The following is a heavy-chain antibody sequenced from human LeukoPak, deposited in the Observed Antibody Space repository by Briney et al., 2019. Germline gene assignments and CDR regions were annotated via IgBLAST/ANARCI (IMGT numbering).Heavy chain of an antibody. Sequence: PGGSLRLSCAASGFTFSSYGMHWVRQAPGKGLEWVAVISYDGSNKHYADSVKGRFTISRDNSKNTLYLQMNSLRAEDTAVYYCAKEKRYSGYTPAFGFWGQGTLVTVSS. CDR2: ISYDGSNK. CDR1: GFTFSSYG. V-gene: IGHV3-30*18. CDR3: AKEKRYSGYTPAFGF. J-gene: IGHJ4*02. D-gene: IGHD5-12*01.